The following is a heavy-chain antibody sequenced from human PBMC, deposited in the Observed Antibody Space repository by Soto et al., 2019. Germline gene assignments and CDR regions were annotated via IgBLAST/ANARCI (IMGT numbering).Heavy chain of an antibody. CDR3: VCFECGRTAVVTAMEANGY. CDR2: INSDETIT. Sequence: AGGSLRLSCAASGSTFSNYWMHWVRQSPGKGLVWVSRINSDETITSYADSVKGRFTISRDNAKNTLYLQMSSLRVEDTALYYCVCFECGRTAVVTAMEANGYWGQGTLVTVSS. D-gene: IGHD2-21*02. J-gene: IGHJ4*02. V-gene: IGHV3-74*01. CDR1: GSTFSNYW.